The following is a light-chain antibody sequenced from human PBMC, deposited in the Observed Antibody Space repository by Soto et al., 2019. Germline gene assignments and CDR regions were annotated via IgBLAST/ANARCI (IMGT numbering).Light chain of an antibody. J-gene: IGKJ1*01. V-gene: IGKV3-20*01. CDR1: QSVSSSY. Sequence: EIVLTQSPGTLSLSPGERATLSCRASQSVSSSYLAWYQQKPGQAPRLIISGASTRAAGISDRFRGSGSGTEFTLTISSLRSEDSAIYYCQQYFEWPPMTFGQGTKVDIK. CDR2: GAS. CDR3: QQYFEWPPMT.